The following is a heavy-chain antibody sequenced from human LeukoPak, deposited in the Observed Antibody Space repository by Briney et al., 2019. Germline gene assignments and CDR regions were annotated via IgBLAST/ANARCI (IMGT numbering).Heavy chain of an antibody. J-gene: IGHJ4*02. CDR3: AREHMPRHWYSSGWYDYYFDY. D-gene: IGHD6-19*01. V-gene: IGHV6-1*01. CDR2: TYYRSKWYN. Sequence: SQTLSLTCAISGDSVSSNSAAWNWIRQSPSRGLEWLGRTYYRSKWYNDYAVSVKSRITINPDTSKNQFSLQLNSVTPEDTAVYYCAREHMPRHWYSSGWYDYYFDYWGQGTLVTVSS. CDR1: GDSVSSNSAA.